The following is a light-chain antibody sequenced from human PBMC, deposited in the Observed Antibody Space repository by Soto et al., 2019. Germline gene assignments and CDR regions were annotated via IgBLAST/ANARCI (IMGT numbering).Light chain of an antibody. CDR2: EAS. V-gene: IGKV1-5*01. CDR1: QSIGSW. CDR3: QQHNNYVPT. Sequence: DIQMTQSPSTLAASVGDRVTITCRASQSIGSWLAWYQQKPGKAPKLLIYEASTLEKGVPSRFSGSGSGTEFTLAISSLQPDDFASYYCQQHNNYVPTFRQGTKVDIX. J-gene: IGKJ1*01.